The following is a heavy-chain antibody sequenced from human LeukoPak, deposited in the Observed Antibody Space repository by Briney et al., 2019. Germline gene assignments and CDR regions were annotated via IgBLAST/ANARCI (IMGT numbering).Heavy chain of an antibody. CDR2: INHSGST. V-gene: IGHV4-34*01. CDR1: GGSFSGYY. D-gene: IGHD6-19*01. CDR3: ARLVRGIAVAATYYFDY. Sequence: PSETLSLTCAVYGGSFSGYYWSWIRQPPGKGLEWIGEINHSGSTNYNPSLKSRATISVDTSKNQFSLKLSSVTAADTAVYYCARLVRGIAVAATYYFDYWGQGTLVTVSS. J-gene: IGHJ4*02.